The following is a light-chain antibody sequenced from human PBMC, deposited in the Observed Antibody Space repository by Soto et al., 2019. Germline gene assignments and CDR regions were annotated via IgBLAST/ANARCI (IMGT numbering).Light chain of an antibody. J-gene: IGKJ4*01. Sequence: DIQMTQSPSSLPASVGDRVTITCRASQGISNYLAWYQQIPGKVPKLLISAASTLQSGVPSRFSGSGSGTDFTITISSLQPEDVATYYCQKYTNVPAFGGGTKVEIK. CDR2: AAS. V-gene: IGKV1-27*01. CDR1: QGISNY. CDR3: QKYTNVPA.